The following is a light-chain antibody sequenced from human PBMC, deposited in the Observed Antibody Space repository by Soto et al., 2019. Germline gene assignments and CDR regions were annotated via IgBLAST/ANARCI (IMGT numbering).Light chain of an antibody. V-gene: IGLV3-21*02. CDR3: QVWDTRSDQSWV. CDR2: DDP. CDR1: NIGMKS. J-gene: IGLJ3*02. Sequence: SYELTQPPSVSVAPGQTARITCGGNNIGMKSVHWYQQKPGQAPVLVVSDDPDRPSGIPEGFSGSKSGNTATLTISRVGAGHAADYYCQVWDTRSDQSWVFGGGTKLTVL.